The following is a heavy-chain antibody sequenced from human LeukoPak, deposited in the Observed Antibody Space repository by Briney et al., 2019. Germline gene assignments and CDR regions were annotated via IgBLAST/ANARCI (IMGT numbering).Heavy chain of an antibody. CDR3: AKDWAYYDSSGYGGEYYFDY. CDR2: ISGSGGST. Sequence: GGSLRLSCAASGFTFSSYAMSWVRQAPGKGLEWVSAISGSGGSTYYADSVKGRFTISRDNSKNTLYLQMNSLRAEDTAVYYCAKDWAYYDSSGYGGEYYFDYWGQGTLVTVSS. J-gene: IGHJ4*02. V-gene: IGHV3-23*01. D-gene: IGHD3-22*01. CDR1: GFTFSSYA.